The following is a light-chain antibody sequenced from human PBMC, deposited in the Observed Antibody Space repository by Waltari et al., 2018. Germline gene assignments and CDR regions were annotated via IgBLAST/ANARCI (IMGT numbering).Light chain of an antibody. CDR1: QSISRY. J-gene: IGKJ1*01. CDR2: RAS. V-gene: IGKV1-39*01. CDR3: QQSYSIPWT. Sequence: DIQMTQSPSSLSTSVGDRVTVTCRASQSISRYLNWYQQKPGKAPNLLIYRASSLHSGVPSRCNGSGSGTDFTLTISSLKPEDFATYYCQQSYSIPWTFGQGNMVETK.